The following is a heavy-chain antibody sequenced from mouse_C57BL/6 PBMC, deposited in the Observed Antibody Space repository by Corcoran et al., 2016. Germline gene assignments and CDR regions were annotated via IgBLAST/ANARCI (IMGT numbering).Heavy chain of an antibody. CDR2: INPNNGGT. V-gene: IGHV1-26*01. CDR3: ARAQSSSLYYFDY. Sequence: EVQLQQSGPELVKPGASVKISCKASGYTFTDYYMNWVKQSHGKSLEWIGDINPNNGGTSYNQKFKGKATLTVDKYSSTAYMELRSLTSEDSAVYYCARAQSSSLYYFDYWGQGTTLTVSS. CDR1: GYTFTDYY. J-gene: IGHJ2*01. D-gene: IGHD1-1*01.